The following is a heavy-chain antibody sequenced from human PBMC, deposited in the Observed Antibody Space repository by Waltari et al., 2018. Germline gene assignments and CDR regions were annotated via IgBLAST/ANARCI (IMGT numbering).Heavy chain of an antibody. D-gene: IGHD6-19*01. Sequence: QVTLRESGPALVKPTQTLTRTCTFSGFSLSTSGMCVSWIRQPPGKALEWLARIDWDDDKYYSTSLKTRLTISKDTSKNQVVLTMTNMDPVDTATYYCARTREYSSGWYYFDYWGQGTLVTVSS. J-gene: IGHJ4*02. CDR2: IDWDDDK. V-gene: IGHV2-70*15. CDR1: GFSLSTSGMC. CDR3: ARTREYSSGWYYFDY.